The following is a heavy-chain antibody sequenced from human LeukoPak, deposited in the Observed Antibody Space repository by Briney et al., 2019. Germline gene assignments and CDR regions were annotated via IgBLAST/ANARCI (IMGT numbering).Heavy chain of an antibody. Sequence: AAVKVSCTVSGYTLTDLSMHWVRQAPGKGLEWMGRFVPEDGETIYAQKFQGRVTMTEDTSTDTAYMELTNLRSEDKAVYYCATEYTPYFDKTSNVWGQGTLVTVSS. CDR2: FVPEDGET. J-gene: IGHJ3*01. CDR1: GYTLTDLS. V-gene: IGHV1-24*01. CDR3: ATEYTPYFDKTSNV. D-gene: IGHD3-9*01.